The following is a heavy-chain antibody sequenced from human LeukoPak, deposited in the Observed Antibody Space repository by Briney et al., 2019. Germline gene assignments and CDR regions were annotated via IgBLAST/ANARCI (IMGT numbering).Heavy chain of an antibody. Sequence: PGGSLRLSCAAARFTFSSYAMSWVRQAPGKGLERVSAISGSGGSTYYADSVKGRFTISRDNSKNTLYLQMNSLRAEDTAVYYCAKDEGLLGYCSGGSCYFDYWGQGTLVTVSS. CDR3: AKDEGLLGYCSGGSCYFDY. D-gene: IGHD2-15*01. CDR1: RFTFSSYA. J-gene: IGHJ4*02. V-gene: IGHV3-23*01. CDR2: ISGSGGST.